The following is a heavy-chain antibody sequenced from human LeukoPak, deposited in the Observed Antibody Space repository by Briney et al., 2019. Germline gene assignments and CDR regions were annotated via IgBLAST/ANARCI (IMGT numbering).Heavy chain of an antibody. V-gene: IGHV3-23*01. Sequence: GGSLRLSGAASGFTFSSYAMSWVRQAPGKGLEWVSAISGSGGSTYYADSVKGRFTISRDNSKNTLYLQMNSLRAEDTAVYYCAKAGGSWYQAFDIWGQGTMVTVSS. J-gene: IGHJ3*02. CDR1: GFTFSSYA. CDR2: ISGSGGST. CDR3: AKAGGSWYQAFDI. D-gene: IGHD6-13*01.